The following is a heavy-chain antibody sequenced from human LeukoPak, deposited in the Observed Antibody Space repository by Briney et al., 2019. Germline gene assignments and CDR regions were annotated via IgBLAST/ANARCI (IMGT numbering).Heavy chain of an antibody. CDR3: AREQLATLFDV. D-gene: IGHD6-6*01. V-gene: IGHV3-66*02. CDR2: IYSGGNT. CDR1: GFTVSSNY. Sequence: GGSLRLSCAASGFTVSSNYMSWVRQAPGKGLEWVSVIYSGGNTYYADSVKGRFTISRDNSKNTLYLQMNSLRAEDTAVYYCAREQLATLFDVWGKGTTVTVSS. J-gene: IGHJ6*04.